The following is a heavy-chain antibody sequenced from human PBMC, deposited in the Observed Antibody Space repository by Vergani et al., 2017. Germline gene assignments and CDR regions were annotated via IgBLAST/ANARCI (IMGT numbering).Heavy chain of an antibody. CDR3: ERDTKRYCSGGSCYKVLDY. V-gene: IGHV6-1*01. Sequence: QVQLQQSGPGLVKPSQTLSLTCAISGDSVSSNSAAWNWIRQSPSRGLEWLGRTYYSSKWYNDYAVSVKSRITINPDTSKNQFSLQLNSVTPEDTAVYYCERDTKRYCSGGSCYKVLDYWGQGTLVTVSS. J-gene: IGHJ4*02. CDR2: TYYSSKWYN. CDR1: GDSVSSNSAA. D-gene: IGHD2-15*01.